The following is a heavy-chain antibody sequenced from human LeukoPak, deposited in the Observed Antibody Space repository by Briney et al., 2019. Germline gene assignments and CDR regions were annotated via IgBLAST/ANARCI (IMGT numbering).Heavy chain of an antibody. Sequence: SETLSLTCAVYGGSFSGYYWSWIRQPPGKGLEWIGEINHSGSTNYNPSLKSRVTISVDTSKNQFSLKLSSVTAADTAVYYCASRLRDGYNFDYWGHGTLVTVSS. V-gene: IGHV4-34*01. CDR1: GGSFSGYY. D-gene: IGHD5-24*01. CDR2: INHSGST. J-gene: IGHJ4*01. CDR3: ASRLRDGYNFDY.